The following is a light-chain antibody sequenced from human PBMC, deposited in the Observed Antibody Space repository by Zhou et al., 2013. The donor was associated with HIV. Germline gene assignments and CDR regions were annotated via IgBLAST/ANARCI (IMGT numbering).Light chain of an antibody. CDR2: TAS. CDR3: QQANYFPRT. Sequence: DIQMTQSPSSLSASVGDRVTISCRASQSIDGYLNWYQQRPGKAPKLLIYTASNLQSGVPSRFSGSGYGTDFTLTITSLQPEDFATYYCQQANYFPRTFGQGTRLEMK. V-gene: IGKV1-39*01. J-gene: IGKJ5*01. CDR1: QSIDGY.